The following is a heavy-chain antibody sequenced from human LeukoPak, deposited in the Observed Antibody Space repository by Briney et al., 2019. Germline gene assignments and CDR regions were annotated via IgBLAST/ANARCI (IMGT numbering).Heavy chain of an antibody. Sequence: PSETLSLTCAVSGGSISSSNWWSWVRQPPGKGLEWIGEIYHSGSTNYNPSLKSRVTISVDTSKNQFSLKLSSVTAADTAVYYCARAQGRGYSADYWGQGTLVTVSS. J-gene: IGHJ4*02. CDR3: ARAQGRGYSADY. CDR1: GGSISSSNW. CDR2: IYHSGST. D-gene: IGHD5-18*01. V-gene: IGHV4-4*02.